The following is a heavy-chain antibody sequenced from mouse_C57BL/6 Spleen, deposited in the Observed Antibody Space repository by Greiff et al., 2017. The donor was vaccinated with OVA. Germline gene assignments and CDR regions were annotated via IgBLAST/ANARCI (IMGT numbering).Heavy chain of an antibody. CDR3: ARSYGSLYFDY. CDR2: IYPGDGDT. J-gene: IGHJ2*01. CDR1: GYAFSSYW. V-gene: IGHV1-80*01. D-gene: IGHD1-1*01. Sequence: VQLQESGAELVKPGASVKISCKASGYAFSSYWMNWVKQRPGKGLEWIGQIYPGDGDTNYNGKFKGKATLTADKSSSTAYMQLSSLTSEDSAVYFCARSYGSLYFDYWGQGTTLTVSS.